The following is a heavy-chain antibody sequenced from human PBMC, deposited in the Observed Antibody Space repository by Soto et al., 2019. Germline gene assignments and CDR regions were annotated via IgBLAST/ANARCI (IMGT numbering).Heavy chain of an antibody. J-gene: IGHJ4*02. D-gene: IGHD6-13*01. Sequence: EVQLVESGGGLVQPGGSLRLSCAASGFTVSSNYMSWVRQAPGKGLEWVSVIYSGGSTYYADSVKGRFTISKHTCKDTLYHQLNGLRAEDTAVYYCASSSAGIGAADKAPLDCWGQGSLVTVSS. CDR2: IYSGGST. CDR3: ASSSAGIGAADKAPLDC. V-gene: IGHV3-53*04. CDR1: GFTVSSNY.